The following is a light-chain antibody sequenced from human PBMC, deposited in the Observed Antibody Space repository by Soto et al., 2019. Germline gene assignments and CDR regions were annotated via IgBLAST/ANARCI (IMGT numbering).Light chain of an antibody. V-gene: IGKV3-20*01. CDR2: GTS. CDR1: QSCSSTF. J-gene: IGKJ1*01. CDR3: QHYHDSPTTWT. Sequence: EGVLTQDPGTLSLSPGEGATLSCSASQSCSSTFLAWYQQKPGQAPRLLIYGTSSRATGIPDRFSGSGSGTDFTLTIIRLEPEDFAVYYCQHYHDSPTTWTFGQGTQVEIK.